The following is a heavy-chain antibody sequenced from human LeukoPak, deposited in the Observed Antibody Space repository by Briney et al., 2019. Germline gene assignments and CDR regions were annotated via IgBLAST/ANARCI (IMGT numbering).Heavy chain of an antibody. CDR3: ASLAVGATMDFDY. D-gene: IGHD1-26*01. CDR2: IYYSGST. V-gene: IGHV4-61*01. CDR1: GGSISSSSYY. J-gene: IGHJ4*02. Sequence: SETLSLTCTVSGGSISSSSYYWSWIRQPPGKGLEWIGYIYYSGSTNYNPSLKSRVTISVDTSKNQFSLKLSSVTAADTAVYYCASLAVGATMDFDYWGQGTLVTVSS.